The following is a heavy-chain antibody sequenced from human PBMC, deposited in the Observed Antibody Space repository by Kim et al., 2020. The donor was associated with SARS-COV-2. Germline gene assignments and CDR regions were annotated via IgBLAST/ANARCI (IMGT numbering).Heavy chain of an antibody. Sequence: SSSTIYYADSVKGRFTISRDNAKNSLYLQMNSLRDEDTAVYYCARDRNDYWGQGTLVTVSS. J-gene: IGHJ4*02. CDR2: SSSTI. CDR3: ARDRNDY. V-gene: IGHV3-48*02.